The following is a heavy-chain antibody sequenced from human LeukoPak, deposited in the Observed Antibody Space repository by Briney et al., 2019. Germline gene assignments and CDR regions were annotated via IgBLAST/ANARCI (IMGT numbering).Heavy chain of an antibody. CDR2: ISGSGGST. D-gene: IGHD2-8*01. CDR1: GFTFSSYA. CDR3: ARRCTNGVCYNY. V-gene: IGHV3-23*01. Sequence: GGSLRLSCAAPGFTFSSYAMSWVRQAPGKGLEWVSAISGSGGSTYYADSVKGRFTISRDNSKNTLYLQMNSLRAEDTAVYYCARRCTNGVCYNYWGQGTLVTVSS. J-gene: IGHJ4*02.